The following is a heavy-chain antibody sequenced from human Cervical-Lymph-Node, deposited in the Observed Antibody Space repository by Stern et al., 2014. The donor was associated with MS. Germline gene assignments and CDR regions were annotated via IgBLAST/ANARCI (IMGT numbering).Heavy chain of an antibody. D-gene: IGHD5-18*01. J-gene: IGHJ4*02. V-gene: IGHV4-59*01. CDR3: ARDLGYNYDY. CDR1: GGSISGSY. CDR2: MYYSGST. Sequence: QVQLQESGPGLVKPSETLSLTCTVSGGSISGSYWSWIRQPPGKGLEWIGYMYYSGSTNYNPSLKSRVTISADTSKNQFSLKLSSVTAADTAVYYCARDLGYNYDYWGQGTLVIVSS.